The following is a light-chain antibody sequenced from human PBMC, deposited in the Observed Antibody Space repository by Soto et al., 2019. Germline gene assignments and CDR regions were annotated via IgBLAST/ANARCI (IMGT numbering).Light chain of an antibody. J-gene: IGLJ1*01. CDR1: SRDVGSYNL. Sequence: QSALTQPASVSGSPGHSITISCTETSRDVGSYNLVSWYQQHPGNAPKLIIYEGTKRPSGVSYRFSGSKSGNTASLTISGLQEEDEGDYHCCSFAGSSTYVFGTGTKVTVL. CDR2: EGT. V-gene: IGLV2-23*01. CDR3: CSFAGSSTYV.